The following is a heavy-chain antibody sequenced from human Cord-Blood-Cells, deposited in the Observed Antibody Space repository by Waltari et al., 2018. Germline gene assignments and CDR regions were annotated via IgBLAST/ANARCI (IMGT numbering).Heavy chain of an antibody. CDR3: ARRDCSSTSCPDY. CDR2: IYYSGST. CDR1: GGSISSSSYY. D-gene: IGHD2-2*01. V-gene: IGHV4-39*01. J-gene: IGHJ4*02. Sequence: QLQLQESGPGLVKPSETLSLTCTVSGGSISSSSYYWGWIRQPPGKGLEWIGSIYYSGSTYYNPSLNSRVTVSVDTSKNQFSLKLSSVTAADPAVYYCARRDCSSTSCPDYWGQGTLVTVSS.